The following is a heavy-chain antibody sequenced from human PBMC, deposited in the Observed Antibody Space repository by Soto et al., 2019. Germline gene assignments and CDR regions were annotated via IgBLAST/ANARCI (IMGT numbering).Heavy chain of an antibody. J-gene: IGHJ1*01. Sequence: AALKPSCKASGYTFTVYYMHWVRQDPGQGLEWMGWINPNSGGTNYAQIFQDRVTMTTDTSTSTAYMELRSLRSDDTAVYYCGRDQRYYGSGYYYSDSWGQGTLVTVSS. CDR3: GRDQRYYGSGYYYSDS. D-gene: IGHD3-10*01. V-gene: IGHV1-2*02. CDR2: INPNSGGT. CDR1: GYTFTVYY.